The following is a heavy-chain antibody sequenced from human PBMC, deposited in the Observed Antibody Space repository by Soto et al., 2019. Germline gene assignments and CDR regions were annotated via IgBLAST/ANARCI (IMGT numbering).Heavy chain of an antibody. CDR3: ANGHCYDSSGNYYFDY. J-gene: IGHJ4*02. CDR2: ITWDGGST. CDR1: GFPFDAYV. V-gene: IGHV3-43*01. Sequence: PGGSLRLSCAASGFPFDAYVMHWVRQGPGKGLEWVSLITWDGGSTYYADSVKCRFTISRDNSENSLYLQMNSLRPDDTALYYRANGHCYDSSGNYYFDYWGRGPMVTVSS. D-gene: IGHD3-22*01.